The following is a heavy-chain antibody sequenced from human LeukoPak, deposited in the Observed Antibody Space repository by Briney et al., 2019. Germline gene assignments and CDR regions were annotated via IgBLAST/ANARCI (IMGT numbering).Heavy chain of an antibody. V-gene: IGHV3-30*18. CDR2: ISYDGSNK. CDR1: GFTFSSYG. J-gene: IGHJ4*02. D-gene: IGHD3-10*01. CDR3: AKDPSSGSYLYYFDY. Sequence: SGGSLRLSRAASGFTFSSYGMHWVRQAPGKGLEWVAVISYDGSNKYYADSVKGRFTISRDNSKNTLYLQMNSLRAEDTAVYYCAKDPSSGSYLYYFDYWGQGTLVTVSS.